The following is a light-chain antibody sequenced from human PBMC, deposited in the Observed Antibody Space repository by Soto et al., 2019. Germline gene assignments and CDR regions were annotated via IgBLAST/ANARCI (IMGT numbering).Light chain of an antibody. CDR3: RQYKNWPPGT. J-gene: IGKJ5*01. Sequence: EIVLTQSPATLSLSPGEIAALSCGASQSVSSSYLAWYQQKPGQAPRLLIYGASSRATGIPDRFSGSGSGTDFTLTISSLQSEDFAVYYCRQYKNWPPGTFGQGTRLEIK. CDR1: QSVSSSY. CDR2: GAS. V-gene: IGKV3D-20*02.